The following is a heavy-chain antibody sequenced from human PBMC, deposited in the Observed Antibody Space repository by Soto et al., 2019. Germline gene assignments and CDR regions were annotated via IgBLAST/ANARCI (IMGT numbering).Heavy chain of an antibody. J-gene: IGHJ4*02. CDR1: GYMFTTYG. V-gene: IGHV1-18*04. CDR2: ISAYNGNK. Sequence: QVQLVQSGGEVKKPGASVEVSCRTSGYMFTTYGMSWVRQAPGQGLEWMAWISAYNGNKKYAQKFQGRVTMTTVTSTSTVSMELRNLTSADTGTYFCARTGGVMAARPLEYWGQGTLVTVSS. D-gene: IGHD6-6*01. CDR3: ARTGGVMAARPLEY.